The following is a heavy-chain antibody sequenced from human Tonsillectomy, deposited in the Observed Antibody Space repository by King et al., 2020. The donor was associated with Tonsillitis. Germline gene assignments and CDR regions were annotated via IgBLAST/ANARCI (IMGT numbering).Heavy chain of an antibody. Sequence: VQLVESGGGVVQPGRSLRLSCAASGFTFSYYAMHWVRQAPGKGLEWVAVISYDGSNKYYADSVKGRFTISRDNSKNTLYLQMNSLRAEDTAVYYCARDFASFYDSIGYYPTFFMAGGRGPLVPVPS. V-gene: IGHV3-30*01. J-gene: IGHJ4*02. CDR1: GFTFSYYA. CDR2: ISYDGSNK. D-gene: IGHD3-22*01. CDR3: ARDFASFYDSIGYYPTFFMA.